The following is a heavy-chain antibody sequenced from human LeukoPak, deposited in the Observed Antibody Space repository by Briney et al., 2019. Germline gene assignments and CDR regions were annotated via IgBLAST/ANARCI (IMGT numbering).Heavy chain of an antibody. V-gene: IGHV3-33*01. J-gene: IGHJ4*02. CDR1: GFTFSTYG. CDR3: ARGLEGFDY. CDR2: IWNDGSNK. Sequence: GGSLRLSCAASGFTFSTYGMHWVRQAPGKGLEWVAVIWNDGSNKYYADSVKGRFTISRDNSKTTLYLQMNSLRAEDTAVYYCARGLEGFDYWGQGTLVTVSS.